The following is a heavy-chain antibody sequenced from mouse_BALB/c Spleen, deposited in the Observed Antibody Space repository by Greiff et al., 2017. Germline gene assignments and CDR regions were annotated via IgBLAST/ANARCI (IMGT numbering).Heavy chain of an antibody. CDR2: IYPGDGDT. J-gene: IGHJ1*01. V-gene: IGHV1-80*01. CDR1: GYAFSSYW. D-gene: IGHD2-1*01. Sequence: QVQLQQSGAELVRPGSSVKISCKASGYAFSSYWMNWVKQRPGQGLEWIGLIYPGDGDTNYNGKFKGKATLTADKSSSTAYMQLSSLTSEDSAVYCGARGDGNGWYFDGGGAGTTVTVSS. CDR3: ARGDGNGWYFDG.